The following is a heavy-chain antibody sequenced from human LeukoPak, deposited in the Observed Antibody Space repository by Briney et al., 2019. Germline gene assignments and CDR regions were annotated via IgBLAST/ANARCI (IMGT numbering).Heavy chain of an antibody. CDR2: TDPGDSDT. CDR3: ARQTAMGRSGDY. J-gene: IGHJ4*02. V-gene: IGHV5-51*01. D-gene: IGHD5-18*01. CDR1: GYSFTSYW. Sequence: GESLKISCKASGYSFTSYWIGWVRQMPGKGLGWMGITDPGDSDTRYTPSFQGQVTISADKSLSTAYLQWNSLKASDTAMYYCARQTAMGRSGDYWGQGTLVTVSS.